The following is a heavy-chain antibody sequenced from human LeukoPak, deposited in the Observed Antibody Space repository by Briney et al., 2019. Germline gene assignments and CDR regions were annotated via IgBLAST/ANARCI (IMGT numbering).Heavy chain of an antibody. CDR3: AGGFDSNPDY. D-gene: IGHD3-16*01. J-gene: IGHJ4*02. CDR1: GGSISSYY. Sequence: SETLSLTCTVSGGSISSYYWSWIRQSPGKGLEWIGYIFYSGSTNYNPFLKSRVTISIDTSKNQFSLKLSSVTAADTAVYYCAGGFDSNPDYWGQGTLVAVSS. CDR2: IFYSGST. V-gene: IGHV4-59*01.